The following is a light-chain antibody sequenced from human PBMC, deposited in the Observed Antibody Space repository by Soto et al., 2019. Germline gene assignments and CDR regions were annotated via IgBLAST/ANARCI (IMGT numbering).Light chain of an antibody. CDR1: SSDVGSYNL. CDR3: CSYAGPYVV. Sequence: QSALTQPASVSGSPGQSITISCTGTSSDVGSYNLVSWYQQHPGKAPKLMIYEGSKRPSGVSNRFSGSKSGNTASLTISGLQAEDEADYYCCSYAGPYVVFGGRTKVTVL. V-gene: IGLV2-23*01. J-gene: IGLJ2*01. CDR2: EGS.